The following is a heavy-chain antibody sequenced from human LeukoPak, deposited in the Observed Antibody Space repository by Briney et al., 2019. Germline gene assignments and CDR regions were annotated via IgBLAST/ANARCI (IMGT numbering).Heavy chain of an antibody. J-gene: IGHJ4*02. Sequence: SQTLSLTCTVSGGSISSGSYYWSWIRQPPGKGLEWIGSIYHSGSTYYNPSLKSRVTISVDTSKNQFSLKLSSVTAADTAVYYCARGGKAYYDILTGYYLEYWGQGTLVTVSS. CDR1: GGSISSGSYY. D-gene: IGHD3-9*01. CDR2: IYHSGST. V-gene: IGHV4-39*07. CDR3: ARGGKAYYDILTGYYLEY.